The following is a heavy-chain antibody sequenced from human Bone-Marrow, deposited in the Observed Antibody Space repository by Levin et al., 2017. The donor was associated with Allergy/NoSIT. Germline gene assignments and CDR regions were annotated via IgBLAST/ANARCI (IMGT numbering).Heavy chain of an antibody. Sequence: GGSLRLSCKGSGYRFTTSWISWVRQMPGKGLEWMGKIDPSDSYTNYRPSFQGHVTISADKSISAAYLQWSSLKASDTAMYYCARHFYHGSSGFYSFDYWGQGTQVTVSS. CDR3: ARHFYHGSSGFYSFDY. CDR2: IDPSDSYT. V-gene: IGHV5-10-1*01. CDR1: GYRFTTSW. J-gene: IGHJ4*02. D-gene: IGHD3-22*01.